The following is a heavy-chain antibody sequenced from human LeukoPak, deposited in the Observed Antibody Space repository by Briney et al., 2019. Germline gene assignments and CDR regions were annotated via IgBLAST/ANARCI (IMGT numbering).Heavy chain of an antibody. CDR1: GYTFTSYG. Sequence: GASVKVSCKASGYTFTSYGISWVRQAPGQGLEWMGWISAYNGNTNYAQKLQGRVTMTTDTSTGTAYMELRSLRSDDTAVYYCARRAPTVVTQQGYYYYMDVWGKGTTVTISS. CDR2: ISAYNGNT. CDR3: ARRAPTVVTQQGYYYYMDV. V-gene: IGHV1-18*01. J-gene: IGHJ6*03. D-gene: IGHD4-23*01.